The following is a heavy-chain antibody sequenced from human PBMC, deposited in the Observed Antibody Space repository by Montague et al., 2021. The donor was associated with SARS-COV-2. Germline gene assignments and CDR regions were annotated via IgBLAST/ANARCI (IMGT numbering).Heavy chain of an antibody. V-gene: IGHV3-33*01. D-gene: IGHD5-12*01. CDR3: ARQKDIVGTFDS. CDR1: GFSFRTYG. Sequence: SLRLSCAASGFSFRTYGMHWVRRAPGKGLEWVAYIFYDGSKEDYADSVKGRFTISRDNSKDTLYLHMNTLGAEDTAMYYCARQKDIVGTFDSWGQGTLVIVST. CDR2: IFYDGSKE. J-gene: IGHJ4*02.